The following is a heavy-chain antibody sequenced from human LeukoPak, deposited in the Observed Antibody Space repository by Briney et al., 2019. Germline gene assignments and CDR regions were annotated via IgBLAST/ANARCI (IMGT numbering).Heavy chain of an antibody. CDR3: ARVTGSAPPTFDY. J-gene: IGHJ4*02. D-gene: IGHD3-10*01. Sequence: SETLSLTCTVSGGSISSYYWSWIRQPPGKGLEWIGYIYYSGSTNYNPSLKSRVTISVDTSKNQFSLKLSSVTAADTAVYYCARVTGSAPPTFDYWGQGTLVTVSS. CDR1: GGSISSYY. CDR2: IYYSGST. V-gene: IGHV4-59*01.